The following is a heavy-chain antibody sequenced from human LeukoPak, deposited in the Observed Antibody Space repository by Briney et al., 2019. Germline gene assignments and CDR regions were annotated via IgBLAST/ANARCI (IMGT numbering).Heavy chain of an antibody. V-gene: IGHV3-21*01. CDR3: ARGTNYGDY. Sequence: PGGSLRLSCAASEFTFSTYTMNWVRQAPGKGLEWASSVTGSSDYIYYADSVKGRFTISRDNAKNSLFLHMSSLRAEDTAVYYCARGTNYGDYWGQGTLVTVSS. D-gene: IGHD1-7*01. CDR1: EFTFSTYT. J-gene: IGHJ4*02. CDR2: VTGSSDYI.